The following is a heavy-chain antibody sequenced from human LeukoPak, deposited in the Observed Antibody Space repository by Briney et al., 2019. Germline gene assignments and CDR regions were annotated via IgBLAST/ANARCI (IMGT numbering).Heavy chain of an antibody. Sequence: GRSLRLSCAASGFAFSNYGMHWVRQAPGKGLEWVAVISYDESDKYYADSVKGRFTISRDNSKNTLYLQMNSLRPEDTAVYYCAKGVVAATNAAYYGMDVWGQGTTVTVSS. D-gene: IGHD2-15*01. CDR3: AKGVVAATNAAYYGMDV. J-gene: IGHJ6*02. CDR1: GFAFSNYG. CDR2: ISYDESDK. V-gene: IGHV3-30*18.